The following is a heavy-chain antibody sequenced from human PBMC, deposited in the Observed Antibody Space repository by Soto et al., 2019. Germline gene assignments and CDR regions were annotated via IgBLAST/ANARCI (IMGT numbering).Heavy chain of an antibody. J-gene: IGHJ4*02. CDR3: ARDYPGYSYGYGPGY. D-gene: IGHD5-18*01. V-gene: IGHV1-18*04. CDR2: ISAYNGNT. CDR1: GYTFTSYG. Sequence: ASVKVSCKASGYTFTSYGISWVRQAPGQGLEWMGWISAYNGNTNYAQKLQGRVTMTTDTSTSTAYMELRSLRSDDTAVYYCARDYPGYSYGYGPGYWGQGTLVTVS.